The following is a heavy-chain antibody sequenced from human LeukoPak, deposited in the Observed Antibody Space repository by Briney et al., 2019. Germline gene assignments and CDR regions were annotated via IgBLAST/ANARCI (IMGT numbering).Heavy chain of an antibody. V-gene: IGHV1-46*01. Sequence: GAPVKVSCKASGYTFTNYYMHWVRQAPGQGLEWMGLINPTGISTNYAQKFRGRVTMTRDTSTTAVYMELSSLRSDDTAVYYCAREESGGYFDYWGQGTLVTVSS. D-gene: IGHD2-8*02. CDR2: INPTGIST. J-gene: IGHJ4*02. CDR3: AREESGGYFDY. CDR1: GYTFTNYY.